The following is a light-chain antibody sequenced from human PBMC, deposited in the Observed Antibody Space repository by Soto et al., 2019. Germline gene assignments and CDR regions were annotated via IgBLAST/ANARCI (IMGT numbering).Light chain of an antibody. Sequence: DIQMTQSPSTLSASIGDRVTITCRASQSISAWLAWYQQKPGKAPKLLIYKASTLESGVPSRFSGSGSGTEFTLTISSRQPDDFATYYCQQYNNDASWTFGQGTRVQIK. CDR1: QSISAW. CDR3: QQYNNDASWT. V-gene: IGKV1-5*03. J-gene: IGKJ1*01. CDR2: KAS.